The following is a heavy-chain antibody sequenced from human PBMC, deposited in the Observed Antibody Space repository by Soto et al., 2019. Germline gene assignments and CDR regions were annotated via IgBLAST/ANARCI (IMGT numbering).Heavy chain of an antibody. CDR1: GGSISNYY. CDR2: IYYAGST. Sequence: SETLSLTCTVSGGSISNYYWSWVRQPPGKGLEWIGFIYYAGSTKYNPSLNSRVTISVDTSKNQFSLTVSSVTAADTAVYYCARSIDPWGQGTLVTVSS. CDR3: ARSIDP. J-gene: IGHJ5*02. V-gene: IGHV4-59*12.